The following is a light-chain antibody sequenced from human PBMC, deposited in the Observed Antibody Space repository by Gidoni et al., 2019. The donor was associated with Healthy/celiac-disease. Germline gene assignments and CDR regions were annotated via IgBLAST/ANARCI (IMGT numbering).Light chain of an antibody. Sequence: DIAWTQRPDSPAVSLGERAPIISTSSQSVLYSANNKNYLAWYQQKPGQPPKLLIYWASTRESGVPDRFSGSGSGTDFTLTISSLQAEDVAVYYCQQYYSTPYTFGQGTKLEIK. CDR1: QSVLYSANNKNY. CDR2: WAS. CDR3: QQYYSTPYT. V-gene: IGKV4-1*01. J-gene: IGKJ2*01.